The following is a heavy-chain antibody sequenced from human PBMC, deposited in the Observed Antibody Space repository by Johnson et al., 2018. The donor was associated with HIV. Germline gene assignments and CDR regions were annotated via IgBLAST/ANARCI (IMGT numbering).Heavy chain of an antibody. CDR2: INWNGGST. D-gene: IGHD1-26*01. V-gene: IGHV3-20*04. CDR1: GFTFDDYG. J-gene: IGHJ3*02. CDR3: ARSGGAVGVNGFEI. Sequence: EVQLVESGGGLVKPGGSLRLSCAASGFTFDDYGMSWVRQAPGKGLEWVSGINWNGGSTGYVGSVKGRFTISRDNAKNSLYLQMNSLRGEDTALYYCARSGGAVGVNGFEIWGQGTMVTVSS.